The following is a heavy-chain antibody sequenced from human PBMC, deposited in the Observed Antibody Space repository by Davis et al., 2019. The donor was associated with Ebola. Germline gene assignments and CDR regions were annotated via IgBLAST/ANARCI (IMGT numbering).Heavy chain of an antibody. V-gene: IGHV4-61*08. D-gene: IGHD4-17*01. Sequence: MPSETLSLTCTVSGGSISSGGYYWSWIRQPPGKGLEWIGYIYYSGSTNYNPSLKSRVTISVDTSKNQFSLKLSSVTAADTAVYYCARDTKYGYGYYYYYYGMDVWGQGTTVTVSS. CDR3: ARDTKYGYGYYYYYYGMDV. CDR2: IYYSGST. CDR1: GGSISSGGYY. J-gene: IGHJ6*02.